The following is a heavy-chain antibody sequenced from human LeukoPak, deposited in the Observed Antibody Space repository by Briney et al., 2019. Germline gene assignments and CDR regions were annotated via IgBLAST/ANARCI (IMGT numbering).Heavy chain of an antibody. V-gene: IGHV3-20*04. D-gene: IGHD2-21*02. CDR1: GFTFDDYG. CDR2: INWNGGST. Sequence: TGGSLRLSCAASGFTFDDYGMSWVRHAPGKGLEWVSGINWNGGSTGYADSVKGRFTISRDNAKNSLYLQMNSLRAEDTALYYCARVYCGGDCYYYYYYMDVWGKGTTVTVSS. CDR3: ARVYCGGDCYYYYYYMDV. J-gene: IGHJ6*03.